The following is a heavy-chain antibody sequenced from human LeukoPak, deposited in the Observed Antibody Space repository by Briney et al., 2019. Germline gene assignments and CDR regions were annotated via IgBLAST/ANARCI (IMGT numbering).Heavy chain of an antibody. V-gene: IGHV3-53*01. CDR1: GFTVSSNC. J-gene: IGHJ4*02. D-gene: IGHD3-22*01. Sequence: GGSLRLSCAASGFTVSSNCMSWVRQAPGKGLEWVSFIYSGGSTYYTDSVKGRFTISRDNSKNTLYLQMNSLRAEDTAVYYCARRAGDYSHPYDYWGQGILVTVSS. CDR2: IYSGGST. CDR3: ARRAGDYSHPYDY.